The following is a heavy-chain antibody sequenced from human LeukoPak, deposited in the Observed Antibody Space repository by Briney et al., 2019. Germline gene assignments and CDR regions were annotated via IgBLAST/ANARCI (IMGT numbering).Heavy chain of an antibody. V-gene: IGHV3-9*01. CDR3: AKDLGV. CDR2: ISWNSGSI. CDR1: GCTFDDYA. Sequence: PGGSLRLSCAASGCTFDDYAMHWVRQAPGKGLEWVSGISWNSGSIGYADSVKGRFTISRDNAKNSLYLQMNSLRAEDTALYYCAKDLGVWGQGTLVTVSS. D-gene: IGHD3-16*01. J-gene: IGHJ4*02.